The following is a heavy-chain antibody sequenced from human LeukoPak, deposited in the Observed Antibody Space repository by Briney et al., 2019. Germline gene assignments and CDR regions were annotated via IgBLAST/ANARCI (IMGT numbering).Heavy chain of an antibody. D-gene: IGHD3-22*01. CDR2: ISYDGSSK. V-gene: IGHV3-30-3*01. J-gene: IGHJ4*02. Sequence: GGSLRLSCAASGFTFSTYAMHWVRQAPGKGREWGVIISYDGSSKYYANSVKGRFTISTDNSKSTLYLQMNSMRREDTAVYYCARGDDSSGQVDYWGQGTLVTVSS. CDR3: ARGDDSSGQVDY. CDR1: GFTFSTYA.